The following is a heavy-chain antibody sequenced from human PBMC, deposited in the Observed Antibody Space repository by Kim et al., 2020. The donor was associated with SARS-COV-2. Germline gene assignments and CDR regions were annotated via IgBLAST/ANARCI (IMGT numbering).Heavy chain of an antibody. V-gene: IGHV4-39*01. CDR2: IYYSGST. CDR1: GGSISSSSYY. CDR3: ARHGGRSIVLVVYAAYLDY. D-gene: IGHD2-8*02. J-gene: IGHJ4*02. Sequence: SETLSLTCTVSGGSISSSSYYWGWIRQPPGQGLEWIGSIYYSGSTYYNPSLKSRVTISVDTSKNQFSLKLRAETAADTDVYYCARHGGRSIVLVVYAAYLDYWGQPSLVTDSS.